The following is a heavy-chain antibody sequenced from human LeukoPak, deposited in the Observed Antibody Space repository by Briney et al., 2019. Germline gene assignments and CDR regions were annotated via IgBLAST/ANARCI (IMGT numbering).Heavy chain of an antibody. CDR1: RFGVSSYG. V-gene: IGHV3-23*01. Sequence: GGSLRLSCAVSRFGVSSYGMSWVRQAPGKGLEWISAISVDGDTTYYADSVKGRFIISRDDSENTLYLQMNSLRTEDTAVYYCAQGYSSGWFPYWGQGSLVSVS. D-gene: IGHD6-19*01. CDR2: ISVDGDTT. CDR3: AQGYSSGWFPY. J-gene: IGHJ4*02.